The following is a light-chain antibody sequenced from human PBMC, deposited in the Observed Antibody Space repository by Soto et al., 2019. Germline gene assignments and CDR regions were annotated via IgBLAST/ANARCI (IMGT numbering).Light chain of an antibody. Sequence: QLVLTQSPSASASLGASVKLTCILSSGHSSYAIAWHQQQPEKGPRYLMKLNSDGSHSKGDGIPDRFSGSSSGAERYLTISSLQSEDEADYYCQTWGTGIPPVVFGGGTKLTVL. V-gene: IGLV4-69*01. J-gene: IGLJ2*01. CDR1: SGHSSYA. CDR3: QTWGTGIPPVV. CDR2: LNSDGSH.